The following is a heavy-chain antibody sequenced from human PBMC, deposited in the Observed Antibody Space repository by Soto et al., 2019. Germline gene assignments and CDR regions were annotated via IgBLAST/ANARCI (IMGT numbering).Heavy chain of an antibody. CDR2: ISGSGGGT. Sequence: PGGSLRLSCAASGFTFSSYAMSWVRQAPGKGLEWVSAISGSGGGTYYADSVKGRFTISRDNSKNTLYLQMNSLRAEDTAVYYCATAMVRGVRTSDYWGQGTLVTVSS. CDR3: ATAMVRGVRTSDY. V-gene: IGHV3-23*01. CDR1: GFTFSSYA. D-gene: IGHD3-10*01. J-gene: IGHJ4*02.